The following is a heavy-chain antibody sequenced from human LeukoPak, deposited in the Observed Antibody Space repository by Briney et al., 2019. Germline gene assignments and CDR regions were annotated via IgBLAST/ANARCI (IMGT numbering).Heavy chain of an antibody. J-gene: IGHJ4*02. V-gene: IGHV1-18*01. CDR3: ARGKSVATAPRHPFDY. CDR2: ISGYNYNT. Sequence: GASVKVSCKASGYSFTGYGISWVRQAPGQGLEWMGWISGYNYNTNYAQKFRGRVTMTTDTSTNTVDMELRSLRSDDTAVYYCARGKSVATAPRHPFDYWGQGTLVTVSS. D-gene: IGHD5-12*01. CDR1: GYSFTGYG.